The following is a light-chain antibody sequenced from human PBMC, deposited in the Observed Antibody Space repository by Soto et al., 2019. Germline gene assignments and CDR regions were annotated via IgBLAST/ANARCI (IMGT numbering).Light chain of an antibody. J-gene: IGKJ1*01. V-gene: IGKV3-20*01. CDR3: QQYDSSPKT. CDR1: QSVSSSY. Sequence: IMLTQSPGTLSLSPGERATLSCRASQSVSSSYLAWYQQKPGQAPRLLIYGASSRATGIPDRFSGTGSGTDFTLTISRLEPEDFAVYYCQQYDSSPKTFGQGTKVDIK. CDR2: GAS.